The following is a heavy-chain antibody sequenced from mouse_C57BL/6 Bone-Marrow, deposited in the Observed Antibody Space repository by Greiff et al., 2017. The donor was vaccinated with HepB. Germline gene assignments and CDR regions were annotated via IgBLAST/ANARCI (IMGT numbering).Heavy chain of an antibody. CDR1: GYTFTSYW. CDR3: ARSGFITTVVCAMDY. J-gene: IGHJ4*01. D-gene: IGHD1-1*01. Sequence: QVQLQQPGAELVKPGASVKLSCKASGYTFTSYWMHWVKQRPGRGLEWIGRIDPNSGGTKYNEKFKSKATLTVDKPSSTAYMQLSSLTSEDSAVYYCARSGFITTVVCAMDYWGQGTSVTVSS. CDR2: IDPNSGGT. V-gene: IGHV1-72*01.